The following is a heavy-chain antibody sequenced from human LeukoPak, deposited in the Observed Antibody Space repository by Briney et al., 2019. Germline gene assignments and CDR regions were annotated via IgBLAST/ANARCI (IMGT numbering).Heavy chain of an antibody. D-gene: IGHD6-19*01. CDR2: ISDTGGNT. Sequence: GGSLRLSCAASGFTFSSYAVTWVRQAPGKGLEWVSTISDTGGNTYYADSVKGRFTISRDNSENTLYLQMNSLRAEDTAVYYCAKSRHSSGLRCFDLWGRGTLVTVSS. CDR1: GFTFSSYA. J-gene: IGHJ2*01. V-gene: IGHV3-23*01. CDR3: AKSRHSSGLRCFDL.